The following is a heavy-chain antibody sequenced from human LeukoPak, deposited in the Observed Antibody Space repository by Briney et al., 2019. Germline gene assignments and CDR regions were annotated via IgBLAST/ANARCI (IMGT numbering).Heavy chain of an antibody. J-gene: IGHJ5*02. CDR3: GRDPGSYISARYGDDVSRYGS. D-gene: IGHD4/OR15-4a*01. CDR1: GFPFSDFY. Sequence: TGGSLRLSCGASGFPFSDFYMGWLRQPPGEGLEYIAYISSGGTTISYPDSLRGRFTISRHNAQTVLYLQMNNLRDDDTAVYYCGRDPGSYISARYGDDVSRYGSWGQGTLVIVSS. CDR2: ISSGGTTI. V-gene: IGHV3-11*04.